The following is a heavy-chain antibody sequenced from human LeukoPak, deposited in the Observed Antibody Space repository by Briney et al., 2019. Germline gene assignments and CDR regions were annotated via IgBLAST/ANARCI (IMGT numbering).Heavy chain of an antibody. CDR1: GYSFTSYW. J-gene: IGHJ6*02. CDR3: ARHYGSGSYRYYGMDV. V-gene: IGHV5-10-1*01. D-gene: IGHD3-10*01. CDR2: IDPSDSYT. Sequence: GESLKISCQGSGYSFTSYWISWVRQMPGKGLEWMGRIDPSDSYTNYSPSFQGHVTISADKSISTAYLQWSSLKASDTAMYYCARHYGSGSYRYYGMDVWGQGTTVTVSS.